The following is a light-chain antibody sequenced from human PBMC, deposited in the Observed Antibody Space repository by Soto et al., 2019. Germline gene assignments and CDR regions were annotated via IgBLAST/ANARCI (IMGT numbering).Light chain of an antibody. J-gene: IGKJ1*01. CDR2: DAS. CDR3: QQYNNYPWT. CDR1: QSISSW. Sequence: DIQMTQSPATLSASVGDRVTITCRASQSISSWLAWYQQKPGKVPKLLIDDASSLESGVPSRFSGSRSGTEFTLTISSLQPDDFATYYCQQYNNYPWTFGQGTKVEIK. V-gene: IGKV1-5*01.